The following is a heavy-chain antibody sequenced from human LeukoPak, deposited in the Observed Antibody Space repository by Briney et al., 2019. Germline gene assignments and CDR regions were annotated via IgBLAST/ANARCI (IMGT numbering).Heavy chain of an antibody. D-gene: IGHD6-13*01. CDR2: ISAYNGNT. CDR1: GYTFTIYG. Sequence: ASVKVSCKASGYTFTIYGISWVRQAPGQGLEWMGWISAYNGNTNYAQKLQGRVTMTTATSTSTAYMELRSLRSDDTAVYYCARNQDSSSWSLMTYYFDYWGQGTLVTVSS. CDR3: ARNQDSSSWSLMTYYFDY. V-gene: IGHV1-18*01. J-gene: IGHJ4*02.